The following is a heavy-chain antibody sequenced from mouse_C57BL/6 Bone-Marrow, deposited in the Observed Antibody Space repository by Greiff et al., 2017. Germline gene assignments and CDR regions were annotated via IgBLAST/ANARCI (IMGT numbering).Heavy chain of an antibody. D-gene: IGHD2-3*01. CDR3: GGGWLPWYFDV. CDR1: GYTFTSYW. V-gene: IGHV1-50*01. Sequence: VKLQQPGAELVKPGASVKLSCKASGYTFTSYWMQWVKQRPGQGLEWIGEIDPSDSYTNYNQKFKGKATLTVDTSSSTAYMQLSSLTSEDSAVYYCGGGWLPWYFDVWGTGTTVTVSS. CDR2: IDPSDSYT. J-gene: IGHJ1*03.